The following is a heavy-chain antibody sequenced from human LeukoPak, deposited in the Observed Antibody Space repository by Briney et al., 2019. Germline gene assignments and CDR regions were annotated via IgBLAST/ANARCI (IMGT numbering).Heavy chain of an antibody. CDR2: IYYSGST. D-gene: IGHD5-24*01. J-gene: IGHJ4*02. CDR1: GGSISSYY. Sequence: KSSETLTLTCTVSGGSISSYYWSWIRQPPGKGLEWIGYIYYSGSTNYNPSLKSRVTISVDTSKNQFSLKLSSVTAADTAVYYCARARVEMAPQISPKIYDYCGQGTLVTVSS. V-gene: IGHV4-59*01. CDR3: ARARVEMAPQISPKIYDY.